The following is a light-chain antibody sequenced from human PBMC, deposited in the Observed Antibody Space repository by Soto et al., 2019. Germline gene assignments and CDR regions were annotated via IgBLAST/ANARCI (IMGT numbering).Light chain of an antibody. Sequence: VVTQSPATLSVFPGETATLSCRASQSVSSDLAWYQQRPGQAPRLLIYGASTRATGIPARFRGSGSGTEFRLTIRSLQSGDFANYYCQQYNTWHPKMAFGRGTKVEIK. CDR1: QSVSSD. CDR2: GAS. J-gene: IGKJ1*01. CDR3: QQYNTWHPKMA. V-gene: IGKV3-15*01.